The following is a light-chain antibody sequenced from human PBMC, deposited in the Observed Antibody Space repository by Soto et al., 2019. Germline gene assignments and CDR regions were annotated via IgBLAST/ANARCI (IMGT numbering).Light chain of an antibody. Sequence: DSQMTQAPSTLSGSVGDRVTITCRASQTISSWLAWYQQKPGKAPKLLIYKASTLKSGVPSRFSGSGSGTEFTLTISSLQPDDFATYSCQQYNSYSFGQGTKVDIK. V-gene: IGKV1-5*03. CDR3: QQYNSYS. CDR2: KAS. CDR1: QTISSW. J-gene: IGKJ1*01.